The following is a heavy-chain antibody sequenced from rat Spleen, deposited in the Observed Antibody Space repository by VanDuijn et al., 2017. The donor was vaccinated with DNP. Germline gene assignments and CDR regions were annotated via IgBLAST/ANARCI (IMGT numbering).Heavy chain of an antibody. V-gene: IGHV1-43*01. CDR3: ARRRLPYWYFDF. J-gene: IGHJ1*01. Sequence: QVQLQQSGAELAKPGSSVKISCKASGYTFTTYYISWIKQATGQGLEYIGYINTGSGGTNYNEKFKGKATLTVDKSSSTAFMQLSSLTPDDSAVYYCARRRLPYWYFDFWGPGTMVTVSS. CDR2: INTGSGGT. D-gene: IGHD1-4*01. CDR1: GYTFTTYY.